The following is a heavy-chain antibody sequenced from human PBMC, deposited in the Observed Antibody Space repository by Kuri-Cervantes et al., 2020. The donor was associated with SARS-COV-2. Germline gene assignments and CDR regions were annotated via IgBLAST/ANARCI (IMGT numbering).Heavy chain of an antibody. Sequence: LSLTCAASGFTFSSYWMSWVRQAPGKGLEWVANIKQDGSEKYYVDSVKGRFTISRDNAKNSLYLQMNSLRAEGTAVYYCAKIAHVVVIAGAFDLWGQGTMVTVSS. CDR2: IKQDGSEK. CDR1: GFTFSSYW. D-gene: IGHD2-21*01. V-gene: IGHV3-7*03. J-gene: IGHJ3*01. CDR3: AKIAHVVVIAGAFDL.